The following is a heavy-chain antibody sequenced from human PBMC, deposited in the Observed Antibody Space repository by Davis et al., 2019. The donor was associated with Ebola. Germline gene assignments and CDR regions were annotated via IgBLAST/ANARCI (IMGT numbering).Heavy chain of an antibody. J-gene: IGHJ5*02. V-gene: IGHV3-21*01. CDR2: ISSSSSYI. Sequence: GESLKISCAASGFTVSSNYMSWVRQAPGKGLEWVSSISSSSSYIYYADSVKGRFTISRDNAKNSLYLQMNSLRAEDTAVYYCARETYYYGSGSYYNWFDPWGQGTLVTVSS. D-gene: IGHD3-10*01. CDR1: GFTVSSNY. CDR3: ARETYYYGSGSYYNWFDP.